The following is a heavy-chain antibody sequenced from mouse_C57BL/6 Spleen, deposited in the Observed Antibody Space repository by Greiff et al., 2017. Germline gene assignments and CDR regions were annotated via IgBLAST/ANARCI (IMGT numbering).Heavy chain of an antibody. CDR3: ARGFQYYFDY. Sequence: QVQLKQPGAELVRPGSSVKLSCKASGYTFTSYWMHWVKQRPIQGLEWIGNIDPSDSETHYNQKFKDKATLTVDKSSSTAYMQLSSLTSEDSAVYYCARGFQYYFDYWGQGTTLTVSS. CDR2: IDPSDSET. J-gene: IGHJ2*01. V-gene: IGHV1-52*01. CDR1: GYTFTSYW.